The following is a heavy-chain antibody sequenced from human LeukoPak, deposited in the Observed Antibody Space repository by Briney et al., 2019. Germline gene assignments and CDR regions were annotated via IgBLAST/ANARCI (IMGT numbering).Heavy chain of an antibody. Sequence: SETLSLTCTVSGGSISSYYWSWIRQPPGKGLEWIGYIYYSGSTNYNPSLKSRVTISVDTSKNQFSLKLNSVTAADTAVYYCARDRNYRRYYYGMDVWGQGTTVTVSS. J-gene: IGHJ6*02. CDR2: IYYSGST. V-gene: IGHV4-59*01. CDR1: GGSISSYY. CDR3: ARDRNYRRYYYGMDV. D-gene: IGHD1-7*01.